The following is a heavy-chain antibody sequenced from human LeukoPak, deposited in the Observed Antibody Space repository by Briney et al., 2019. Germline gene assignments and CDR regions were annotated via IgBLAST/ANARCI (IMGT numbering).Heavy chain of an antibody. CDR3: ARGSRRDGYNTLVDN. V-gene: IGHV1-8*01. Sequence: AASVKVSCKASGYTFTSYDINWVRQATGQGLEWMGWMNPNSGNTGYAQKFQGRVSMTRNTSISTAYMELSSLRSEDTAVYYCARGSRRDGYNTLVDNWGQGTLVTVSS. J-gene: IGHJ4*02. D-gene: IGHD5-24*01. CDR2: MNPNSGNT. CDR1: GYTFTSYD.